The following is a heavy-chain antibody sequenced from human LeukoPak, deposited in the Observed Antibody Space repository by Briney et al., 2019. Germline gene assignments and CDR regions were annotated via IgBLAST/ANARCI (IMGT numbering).Heavy chain of an antibody. CDR2: IIPIFGTA. D-gene: IGHD6-19*01. CDR3: ATGVESSGWPLGDY. V-gene: IGHV1-69*01. J-gene: IGHJ4*02. Sequence: ASVKVSCKASGGTFSSYAISWVRQAPGQGLEWMGGIIPIFGTANYAQKFQGRVTITADESTSTAYMELSSLRSEDTAVYYCATGVESSGWPLGDYWGQGTLVTVSS. CDR1: GGTFSSYA.